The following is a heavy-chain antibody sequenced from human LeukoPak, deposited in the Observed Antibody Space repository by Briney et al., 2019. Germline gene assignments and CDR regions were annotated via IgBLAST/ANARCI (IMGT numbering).Heavy chain of an antibody. CDR3: ARAPTYYYDSSGYYI. D-gene: IGHD3-22*01. J-gene: IGHJ4*02. CDR1: GYTFTIYA. CDR2: INAGNGNT. Sequence: ASVKVSCTASGYTFTIYAMHWVRQAPGQRLEWMGWINAGNGNTKYSQKFQGRVTITRDTSASTAYMELSSLRSEDTAVYYCARAPTYYYDSSGYYIWGQGTLVTVSS. V-gene: IGHV1-3*01.